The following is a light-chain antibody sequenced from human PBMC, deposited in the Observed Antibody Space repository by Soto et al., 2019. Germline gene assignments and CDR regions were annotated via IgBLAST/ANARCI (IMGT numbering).Light chain of an antibody. CDR2: GAS. CDR3: QHYGRSPPWT. J-gene: IGKJ1*01. V-gene: IGKV3-20*01. CDR1: QSISGA. Sequence: EIVLTQSPATLSVSPGGRATLSCRASQSISGALAWYQQKPGQAPRLLIYGASTRATSFPARFSGSGSGTDFTLTISRLEPEDFAVYYCQHYGRSPPWTFGQGTKVDI.